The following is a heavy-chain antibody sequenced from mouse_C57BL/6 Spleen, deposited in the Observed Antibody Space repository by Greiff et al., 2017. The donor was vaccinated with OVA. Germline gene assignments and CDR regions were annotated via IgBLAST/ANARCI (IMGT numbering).Heavy chain of an antibody. Sequence: DVMLVESGGGLVQPGGSLSLSCAASGFTFTDYYMSWVRQPPGKALEWLGFIRNKANGYTTEYSASVKGRFTISRDNSQSILYLQMNALRAEDSATYYCARSPIYYDYVGGAMDYWGQGTSVTVSS. D-gene: IGHD2-4*01. CDR2: IRNKANGYTT. CDR1: GFTFTDYY. CDR3: ARSPIYYDYVGGAMDY. J-gene: IGHJ4*01. V-gene: IGHV7-3*01.